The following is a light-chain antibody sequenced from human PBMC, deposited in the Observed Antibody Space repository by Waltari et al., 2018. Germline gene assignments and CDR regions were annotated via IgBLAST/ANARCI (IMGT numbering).Light chain of an antibody. J-gene: IGLJ2*01. V-gene: IGLV2-14*03. CDR2: DVS. Sequence: QSVLTQSASVSGSPGQSITISSTGTSGDVGAHNYVFWYQQPPGKAPQLLIDDVSKRPSGVSHLMSAAKSGNAAHLTITGLQAEDEAHDYCNAYTSSTNVVFGGGTKLTFL. CDR3: NAYTSSTNVV. CDR1: SGDVGAHNY.